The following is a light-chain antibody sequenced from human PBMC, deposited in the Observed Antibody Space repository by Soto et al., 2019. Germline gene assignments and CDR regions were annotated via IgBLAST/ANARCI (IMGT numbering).Light chain of an antibody. CDR1: SSDVGSYNL. Sequence: QSALTQPASVSGSPGQSITISCTGTSSDVGSYNLVSWHRQYPGKAPKLMIYEDTKRPSGVSNRFSGSKSGNTASLTISGLQAEDEADYYCCSYAGSSTDVVFGGGTKLTVL. V-gene: IGLV2-23*01. CDR2: EDT. CDR3: CSYAGSSTDVV. J-gene: IGLJ2*01.